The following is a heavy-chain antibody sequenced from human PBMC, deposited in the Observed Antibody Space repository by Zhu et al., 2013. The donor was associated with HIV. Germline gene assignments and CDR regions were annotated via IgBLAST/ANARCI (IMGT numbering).Heavy chain of an antibody. D-gene: IGHD3-22*01. CDR3: ARMPLSGYFPNYYYYYGMDV. CDR2: IYYSGST. Sequence: QVQLQESGPGLVKPSETLSLTCTVSGGSVSSGSYYWSWIRQPPGKGLEWIGYIYYSGSTNYNPSLKSRVTISVDTSKNQFSLKLSSVTAADTAVYYCARMPLSGYFPNYYYYYGMDVWGQGTTVTVSS. CDR1: GGSVSSGSYY. V-gene: IGHV4-61*01. J-gene: IGHJ6*02.